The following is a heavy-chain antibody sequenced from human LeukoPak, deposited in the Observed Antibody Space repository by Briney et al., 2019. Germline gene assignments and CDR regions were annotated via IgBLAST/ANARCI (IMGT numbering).Heavy chain of an antibody. CDR2: ISYDGSNK. Sequence: GRSLRLSCAASGFTFSSYAMHWVRQAPGKGLEWVAVISYDGSNKYYADSVKGRFTISRDNSKNTLYLQMNSLRAEDTAVCYCARAGSSWSPVDYWGQGTLVTVSS. CDR3: ARAGSSWSPVDY. CDR1: GFTFSSYA. D-gene: IGHD6-13*01. V-gene: IGHV3-30-3*01. J-gene: IGHJ4*02.